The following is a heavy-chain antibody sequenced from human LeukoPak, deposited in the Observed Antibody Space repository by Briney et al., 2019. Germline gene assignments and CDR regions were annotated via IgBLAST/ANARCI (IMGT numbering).Heavy chain of an antibody. CDR2: ISDSAGST. Sequence: GGSPRLSCAVSGITLSNYGMSWVRQAPGKGLEWVAGISDSAGSTNYADSVKGRFTISRDNRKNTLHLQMNSLRAEDTAVYFCAKRGVVIRVILVGFHKEAYYFDSWGQGALVTVSS. J-gene: IGHJ4*02. CDR1: GITLSNYG. V-gene: IGHV3-23*01. D-gene: IGHD3-10*01. CDR3: AKRGVVIRVILVGFHKEAYYFDS.